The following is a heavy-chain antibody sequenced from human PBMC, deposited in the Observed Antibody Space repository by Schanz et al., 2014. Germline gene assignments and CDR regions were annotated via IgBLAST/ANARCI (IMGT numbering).Heavy chain of an antibody. D-gene: IGHD2-21*01. CDR3: AKALGLRPFDS. CDR2: ISWNGGTK. J-gene: IGHJ4*02. V-gene: IGHV3-9*01. Sequence: EVQLVESGGGLVKPGDSLRLSCAASGFTFDEYDMHWVRQAPGKGLEWVSGISWNGGTKDYADSVKGRFTISRDNAKNSLYLQMNGLRPEDTAFYYCAKALGLRPFDSWGPGTLVTVSS. CDR1: GFTFDEYD.